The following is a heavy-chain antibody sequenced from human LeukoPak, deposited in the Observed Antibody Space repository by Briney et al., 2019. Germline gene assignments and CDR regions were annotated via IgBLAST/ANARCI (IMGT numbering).Heavy chain of an antibody. CDR1: GFTFSSYG. V-gene: IGHV3-30*18. J-gene: IGHJ4*02. D-gene: IGHD3-10*01. Sequence: GGSLRLSCAASGFTFSSYGMHWVRQAPGKGLEWVAVISYDGSNKYSADSVKGRFTISRDNSKNTLYLQMNSLRAEDTAVYYCAKEYYAKYYFDYWGQGTLATVSS. CDR3: AKEYYAKYYFDY. CDR2: ISYDGSNK.